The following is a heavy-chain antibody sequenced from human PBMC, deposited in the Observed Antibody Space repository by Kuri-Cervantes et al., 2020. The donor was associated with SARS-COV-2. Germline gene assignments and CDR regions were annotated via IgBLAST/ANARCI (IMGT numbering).Heavy chain of an antibody. V-gene: IGHV3-23*01. CDR3: SKKFKSSGIAAAGTEMYFDY. D-gene: IGHD6-13*01. J-gene: IGHJ4*02. CDR1: GFTFSSYA. Sequence: GGSLRLSCAASGFTFSSYAMSWVRQAPGKGLEWVPSISGSGGSTYYADSVKGRFTISRDNSKNTLYLQMNSMRAEDTAVYYCSKKFKSSGIAAAGTEMYFDYWGQGTLVTVSS. CDR2: ISGSGGST.